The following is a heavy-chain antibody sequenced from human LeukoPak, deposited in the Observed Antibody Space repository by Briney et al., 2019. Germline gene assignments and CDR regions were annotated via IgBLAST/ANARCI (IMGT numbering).Heavy chain of an antibody. Sequence: GGSLRLSCAASGFTFSSYGMHWVRQAPGKGLEWVAVIWYDGSNEYYPDSVKGRFTISRDNSKNTVYLQMNSLRVEDTAMYYCAKTYGVTKPYFDHWGQGSLVTVSS. CDR1: GFTFSSYG. D-gene: IGHD2-21*02. V-gene: IGHV3-33*06. CDR3: AKTYGVTKPYFDH. CDR2: IWYDGSNE. J-gene: IGHJ4*02.